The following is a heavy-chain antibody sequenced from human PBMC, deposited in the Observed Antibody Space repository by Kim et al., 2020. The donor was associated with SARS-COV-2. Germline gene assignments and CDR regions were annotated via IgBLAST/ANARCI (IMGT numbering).Heavy chain of an antibody. CDR1: GGSISSYY. CDR2: IYYSGST. V-gene: IGHV4-59*13. CDR3: ARFVSDYDILTGYYKNWYFDL. Sequence: SETLSLTCTVSGGSISSYYWSWIRQPPGKGLEWIGYIYYSGSTNYNPSLKSRVTISVDTSKNQFSLKLSSVTAADTAVYYCARFVSDYDILTGYYKNWYFDLWGRGTLVTVSS. J-gene: IGHJ2*01. D-gene: IGHD3-9*01.